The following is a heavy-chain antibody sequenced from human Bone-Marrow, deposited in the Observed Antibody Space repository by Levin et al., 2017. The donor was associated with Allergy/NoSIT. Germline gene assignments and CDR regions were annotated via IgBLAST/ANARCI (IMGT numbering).Heavy chain of an antibody. J-gene: IGHJ4*02. D-gene: IGHD6-19*01. CDR2: IYGGGTT. CDR3: TRLSDQWLEGAYFDF. Sequence: PGGSLRLSCAASGFPVYNAYMGWVRQAPGKGLEWVSVIYGGGTTFYADSVKGRFTISRDNSKNTLYLQMNSLRADDTAVYYCTRLSDQWLEGAYFDFWGQGTLVTVSS. CDR1: GFPVYNAY. V-gene: IGHV3-53*01.